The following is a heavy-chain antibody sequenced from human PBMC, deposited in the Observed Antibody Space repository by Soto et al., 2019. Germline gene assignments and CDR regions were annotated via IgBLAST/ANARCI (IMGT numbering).Heavy chain of an antibody. CDR2: IYYSGGT. Sequence: SETLSLTCTVSGGSIGSSSYFWGWIRQPPGKGLEWIGSIYYSGGTYYNPSLKSRVTISVDTSKNQFSLKLSSVTAADTAVYYCARQGYCSGNSCRHSSWFDPWGQGTLVTVSS. D-gene: IGHD2-15*01. V-gene: IGHV4-39*01. CDR1: GGSIGSSSYF. CDR3: ARQGYCSGNSCRHSSWFDP. J-gene: IGHJ5*02.